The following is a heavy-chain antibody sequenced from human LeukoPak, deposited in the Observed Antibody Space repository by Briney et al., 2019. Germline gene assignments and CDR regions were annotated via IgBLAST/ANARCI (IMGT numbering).Heavy chain of an antibody. V-gene: IGHV1-2*02. CDR1: GYTFTGYY. CDR2: INPNSGGT. J-gene: IGHJ4*02. CDR3: ARVPLSIHYGGNPLGDC. Sequence: ASVKVSCKASGYTFTGYYMHWVRQAPGQGLEWMGWINPNSGGTNYAQKFQGRVTMTRDTSISTAYMELSRLRSDDTAVYYCARVPLSIHYGGNPLGDCWGQGTLVTVSS. D-gene: IGHD4-23*01.